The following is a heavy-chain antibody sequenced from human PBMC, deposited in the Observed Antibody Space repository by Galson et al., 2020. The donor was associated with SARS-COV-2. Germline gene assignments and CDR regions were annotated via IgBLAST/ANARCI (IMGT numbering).Heavy chain of an antibody. Sequence: GESLKISCAASGFTFSDHYMDWVRQAPGKGLEWVGRIRNKANSYTTEYAASVKGRFTISRDDSQNSLFLQVNSLKSEDTAVYYCTRSRGNSDWSTTYFDYWGQGTLVTSSS. CDR1: GFTFSDHY. CDR3: TRSRGNSDWSTTYFDY. V-gene: IGHV3-72*01. D-gene: IGHD3-9*01. CDR2: IRNKANSYTT. J-gene: IGHJ4*02.